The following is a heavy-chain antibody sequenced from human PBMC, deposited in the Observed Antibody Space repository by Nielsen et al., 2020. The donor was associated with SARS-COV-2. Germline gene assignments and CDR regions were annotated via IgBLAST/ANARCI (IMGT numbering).Heavy chain of an antibody. V-gene: IGHV7-4-1*02. CDR1: GYIFSTYA. D-gene: IGHD1-1*01. J-gene: IGHJ6*02. Sequence: ASVKVSCKTSGYIFSTYAMNWVRQAPGQGLEWMGWINTNTGKSAYAQGFTGRFVFSLDTSVNTAYLQTTSLQADDTAVYYCVRGTEGYYGMDVWGQGTTVNVSS. CDR2: INTNTGKS. CDR3: VRGTEGYYGMDV.